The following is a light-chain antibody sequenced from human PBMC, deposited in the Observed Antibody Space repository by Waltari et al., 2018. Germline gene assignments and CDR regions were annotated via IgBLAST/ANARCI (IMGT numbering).Light chain of an antibody. J-gene: IGLJ3*02. CDR1: KSDVGFYNY. CDR2: DFS. Sequence: QSALTPPASVSGSPGQSITIFCTGPKSDVGFYNYVSWYQQHPGKAPKVIIYDFSQRPSGISNRFSGSKSGNTASLTISGLQADDEADYYCKSYTGTGSWVFGGGTKLTVL. CDR3: KSYTGTGSWV. V-gene: IGLV2-14*03.